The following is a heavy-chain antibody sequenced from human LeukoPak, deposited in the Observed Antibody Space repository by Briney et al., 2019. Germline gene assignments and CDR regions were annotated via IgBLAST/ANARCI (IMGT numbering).Heavy chain of an antibody. CDR3: ARGYSYGYIYYFDY. CDR1: GFTFSSYS. V-gene: IGHV3-48*01. D-gene: IGHD5-18*01. Sequence: PGGSLRLSCAASGFTFSSYSMNWVRQAPGKGLEWVSYISSSSSTIYYADSVKGRFTISRDNAKNSLYLQMNSLRAEDTAVYYCARGYSYGYIYYFDYWGQGTLVTVPS. CDR2: ISSSSSTI. J-gene: IGHJ4*02.